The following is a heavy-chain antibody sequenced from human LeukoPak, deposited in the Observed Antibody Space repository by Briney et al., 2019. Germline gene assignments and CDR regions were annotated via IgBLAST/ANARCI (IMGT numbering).Heavy chain of an antibody. Sequence: QSGGSLRLSCAASGFTLSSYWMSWVRQAPGKGLEWVANIKQDGSEKYYVDSVKGRFTISRDNAKNSLYLQMNSLRAEDTAVYYCARAGVEMATMRDFGYWGQGTLVTVSS. J-gene: IGHJ4*02. CDR1: GFTLSSYW. CDR3: ARAGVEMATMRDFGY. CDR2: IKQDGSEK. D-gene: IGHD5-24*01. V-gene: IGHV3-7*04.